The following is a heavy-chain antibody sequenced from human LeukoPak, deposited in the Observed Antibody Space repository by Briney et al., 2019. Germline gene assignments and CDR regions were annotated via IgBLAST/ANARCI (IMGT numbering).Heavy chain of an antibody. Sequence: ASVKVSCKASGGTFSSYAISWVRQAPGQGLEWMGGVIPTFGTANYAQKFQGRVTITADESTSTAYMGLSSLRSEDTAVYYCARGGLTTVAYADYWGQGTLVTVSS. CDR1: GGTFSSYA. D-gene: IGHD4-23*01. CDR2: VIPTFGTA. V-gene: IGHV1-69*13. CDR3: ARGGLTTVAYADY. J-gene: IGHJ4*02.